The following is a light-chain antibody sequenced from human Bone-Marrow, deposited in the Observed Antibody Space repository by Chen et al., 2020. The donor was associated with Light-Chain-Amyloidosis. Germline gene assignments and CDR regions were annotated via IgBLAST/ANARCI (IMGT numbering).Light chain of an antibody. Sequence: SALAPPSSLFGSPCQSITLPCTGTSSGVGRYNLVSWYQHHPGKAPKLMIHEVTKRPSGVSNRFSGSKFGNTASLTLSGLQAEDEADYYCSSYTASSFYVFGTATTVTVL. CDR1: SSGVGRYNL. V-gene: IGLV2-14*02. J-gene: IGLJ1*01. CDR2: EVT. CDR3: SSYTASSFYV.